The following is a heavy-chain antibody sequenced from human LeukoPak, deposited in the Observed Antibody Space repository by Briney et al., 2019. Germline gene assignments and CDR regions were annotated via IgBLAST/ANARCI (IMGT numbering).Heavy chain of an antibody. CDR2: IYHSGTT. D-gene: IGHD1-26*01. V-gene: IGHV4-31*03. J-gene: IGHJ4*02. CDR1: GGSISSGGYY. CDR3: ARYSGNYRFFDY. Sequence: SQTLSLTCTVSGGSISSGGYYWNWIRQHPGKGLEWIGYIYHSGTTYYNPSLKSRVTISVDTSENQFSLKLTSVTAADSAMYYCARYSGNYRFFDYWGQGTLVTVSS.